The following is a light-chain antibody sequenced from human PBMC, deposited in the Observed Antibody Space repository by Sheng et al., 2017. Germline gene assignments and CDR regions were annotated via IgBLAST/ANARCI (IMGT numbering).Light chain of an antibody. CDR1: QSISSW. Sequence: DIQMTQSPSAMSASVGDRATITCRASQSISSWLAWYQQKPGKAPKLLLYGAFTLESGVPSRFSGGGSGTEYTLTISSLQPEDFATYYCQQYYGAPPITFGQGTKLEIK. CDR2: GAF. CDR3: QQYYGAPPIT. J-gene: IGKJ2*01. V-gene: IGKV1-NL1*01.